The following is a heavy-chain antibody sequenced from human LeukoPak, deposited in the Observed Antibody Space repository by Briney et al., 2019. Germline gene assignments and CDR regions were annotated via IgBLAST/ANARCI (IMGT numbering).Heavy chain of an antibody. CDR1: GFSFRTHG. J-gene: IGHJ4*02. V-gene: IGHV3-30*18. CDR3: AKTPDYYDSSNYFDY. D-gene: IGHD3-22*01. CDR2: ISYDGSDK. Sequence: GGSLRLSCAASGFSFRTHGMHWVRQAPGRGLEWVALISYDGSDKYYANSVKGRFTISRDNSKNTLYLQMNNLRAEDTAVYYCAKTPDYYDSSNYFDYWGQGTLVTVSS.